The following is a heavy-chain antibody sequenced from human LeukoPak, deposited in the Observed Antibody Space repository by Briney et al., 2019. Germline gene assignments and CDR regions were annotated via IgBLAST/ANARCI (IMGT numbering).Heavy chain of an antibody. CDR1: AFSLNAYN. V-gene: IGHV3-21*04. D-gene: IGHD1-26*01. CDR2: ISYTGTYI. Sequence: NAGGSLRLSCAASAFSLNAYNMNWVRQAPGKGLEWVSSISYTGTYIYYADSVKGRFTISRDNAQNSLYLQMNSLRAEDTAIYYCVRDRGTYRPIDYWGQGTLVTVSS. CDR3: VRDRGTYRPIDY. J-gene: IGHJ4*02.